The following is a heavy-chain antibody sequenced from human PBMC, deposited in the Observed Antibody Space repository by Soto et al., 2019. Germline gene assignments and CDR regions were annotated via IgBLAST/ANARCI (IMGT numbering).Heavy chain of an antibody. Sequence: QVQLQESGPGLVKPSQTLSLTCTVSGGSISSGGYYWSWIRQHPGKGLEWIGYIYYSGSTYYNPSLKSRVTISVDTSKNQFSPKLSSVTAADTAVYYCAREGNSGTDWFDPWGQGTLVTVSS. CDR2: IYYSGST. V-gene: IGHV4-31*03. CDR3: AREGNSGTDWFDP. CDR1: GGSISSGGYY. D-gene: IGHD3-10*01. J-gene: IGHJ5*02.